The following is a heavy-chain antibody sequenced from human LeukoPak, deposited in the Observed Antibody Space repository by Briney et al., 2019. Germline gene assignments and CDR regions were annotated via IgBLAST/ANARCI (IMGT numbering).Heavy chain of an antibody. CDR2: INAYNGNT. CDR1: GYTFTSYG. CDR3: AREVNGDYYFDY. J-gene: IGHJ4*02. Sequence: ASVKVSCKASGYTFTSYGISWVRQAPGQGPEWMGWINAYNGNTNYAQKLQGRVTMTTDTSTSTAYMELRSLRSDDTAVYYCAREVNGDYYFDYWGQGTLVTVSS. V-gene: IGHV1-18*01. D-gene: IGHD4-17*01.